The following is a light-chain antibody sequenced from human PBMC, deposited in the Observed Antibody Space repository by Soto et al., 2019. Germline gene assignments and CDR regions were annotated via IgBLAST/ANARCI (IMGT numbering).Light chain of an antibody. V-gene: IGKV1-39*01. CDR3: QQSYSISHT. CDR2: AAA. Sequence: DIEMTQSPSSLSASVGDRVTITCRASQSISNYLNWYKQRPGRAPNLLIYAAARLQSGVPSRFSGSASGTDFTLTIRGLQPEDFATYYCQQSYSISHTFGQGTKVELK. J-gene: IGKJ1*01. CDR1: QSISNY.